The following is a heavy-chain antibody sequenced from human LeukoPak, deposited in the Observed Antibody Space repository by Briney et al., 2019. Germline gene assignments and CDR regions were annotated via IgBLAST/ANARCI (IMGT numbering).Heavy chain of an antibody. J-gene: IGHJ1*01. CDR2: ISNSGVST. D-gene: IGHD2-2*02. CDR1: GFTFDNYA. Sequence: GGSLRLSCEASGFTFDNYAMSWVRQAPGKGLEWVSAISNSGVSTHYADSVKGRFTISRDNSKNTLFLHMSTLRADDMAVYYCAKDLYPHGRAEYFQHWGQGTLVTVSS. V-gene: IGHV3-23*01. CDR3: AKDLYPHGRAEYFQH.